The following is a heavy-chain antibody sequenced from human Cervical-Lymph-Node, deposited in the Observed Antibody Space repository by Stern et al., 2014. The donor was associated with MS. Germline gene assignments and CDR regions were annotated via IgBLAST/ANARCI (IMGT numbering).Heavy chain of an antibody. D-gene: IGHD4-23*01. CDR2: ISSGGSYI. Sequence: EVQLEESGGGLVKPGGSLRLSCAYSMNWVRQAPGKGLEWVASISSGGSYIYYADSLKGRFTISRDNAKNSLYLQMNSLRAEDTAVYYCARGRGGNYRYYFDYWGQGTLVTVSS. J-gene: IGHJ4*02. V-gene: IGHV3-21*01. CDR3: ARGRGGNYRYYFDY. CDR1: YS.